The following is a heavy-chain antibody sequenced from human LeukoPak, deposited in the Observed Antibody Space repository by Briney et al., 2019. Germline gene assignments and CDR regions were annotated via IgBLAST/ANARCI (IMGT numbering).Heavy chain of an antibody. CDR1: GGSFSDYY. J-gene: IGHJ2*01. D-gene: IGHD2-21*02. CDR3: ASCSDNCYLRYFDL. V-gene: IGHV4-34*01. Sequence: SETLSLTCAVYGGSFSDYYWSWIRQPPGRGREWIGEINHSGSTNYNPSLKSRVTISVDTSKNQFSLKLSSVTAADTAVYYCASCSDNCYLRYFDLWGRGTLVTVSS. CDR2: INHSGST.